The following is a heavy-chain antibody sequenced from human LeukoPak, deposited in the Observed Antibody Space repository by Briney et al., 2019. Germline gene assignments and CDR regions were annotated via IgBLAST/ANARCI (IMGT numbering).Heavy chain of an antibody. CDR3: ARSSIIAAAGPYYFDY. CDR2: INPSGGST. V-gene: IGHV1-46*01. CDR1: GYTFTSYY. D-gene: IGHD6-13*01. J-gene: IGHJ4*02. Sequence: ASVKVSCKASGYTFTSYYMHWVRQAPGQGLEWMGIINPSGGSTRYAQKFQGRVTITADKSTSTAYMELSSLRSEDTAVYYCARSSIIAAAGPYYFDYWGQGTLVTVSS.